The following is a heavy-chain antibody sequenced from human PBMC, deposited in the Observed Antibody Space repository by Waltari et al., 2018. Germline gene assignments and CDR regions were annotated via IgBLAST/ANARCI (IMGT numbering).Heavy chain of an antibody. V-gene: IGHV1-8*03. Sequence: QVQLVQSGAEVKKPGASVKVSCKDSGYPFHSYDINWVRQATGQGLEWMGWKNPNSGNTCYAQKFQGRVTITMNTSISTAYMELSSLRSEDTAVYYCARGIAAAGKTFDWFDPWGQGTLVTVSS. CDR1: GYPFHSYD. CDR2: KNPNSGNT. J-gene: IGHJ5*02. D-gene: IGHD6-13*01. CDR3: ARGIAAAGKTFDWFDP.